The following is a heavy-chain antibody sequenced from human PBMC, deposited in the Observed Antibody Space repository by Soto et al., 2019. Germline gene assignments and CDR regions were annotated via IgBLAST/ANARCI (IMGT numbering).Heavy chain of an antibody. CDR3: ARGNDVVLMVYATSYYYGMDV. D-gene: IGHD2-8*01. V-gene: IGHV1-69*01. J-gene: IGHJ6*02. CDR1: GGTFSSYA. CDR2: IIPIFGTA. Sequence: QVQLVQSGAEVKKPGSSVKASCKASGGTFSSYAISWVRQAPGQGLEWMGGIIPIFGTANYAQKFQGRVTITADESTSTAYMELSSLRSEDTAVYYCARGNDVVLMVYATSYYYGMDVWGQGTTVTVSS.